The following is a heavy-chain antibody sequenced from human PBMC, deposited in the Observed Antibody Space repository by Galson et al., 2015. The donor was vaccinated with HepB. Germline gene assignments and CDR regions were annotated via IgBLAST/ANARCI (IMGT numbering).Heavy chain of an antibody. D-gene: IGHD2-2*01. Sequence: LTCTVSGGSISSGDYYWSWIRQPPGKGLEWIGYIYYSGSTYYNPSLKSRVTISVDTSKNQFSLKLSSVTAADTAVYYCARESFTERVSTDCSSTSCHPGGVYFDYWGQGTLVTVSS. CDR1: GGSISSGDYY. V-gene: IGHV4-30-4*01. CDR3: ARESFTERVSTDCSSTSCHPGGVYFDY. CDR2: IYYSGST. J-gene: IGHJ4*02.